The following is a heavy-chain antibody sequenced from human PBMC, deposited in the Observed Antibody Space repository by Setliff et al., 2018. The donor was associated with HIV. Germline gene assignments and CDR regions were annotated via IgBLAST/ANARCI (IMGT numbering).Heavy chain of an antibody. J-gene: IGHJ6*03. CDR2: INHSGST. CDR3: ARVPTNPDFYYYYMDV. V-gene: IGHV4-34*01. CDR1: GGSFSEYY. Sequence: KASETLSLTCAVYGGSFSEYYWSWIRQSPGKGLEWIGEINHSGSTHYNPALKSRATISVDTSKNQFSLKLSSVTAADTAVYYCARVPTNPDFYYYYMDVWGKGTTVTVSS.